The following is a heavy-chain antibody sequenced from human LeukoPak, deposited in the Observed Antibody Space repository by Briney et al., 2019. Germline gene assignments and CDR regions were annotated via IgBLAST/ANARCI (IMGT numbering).Heavy chain of an antibody. D-gene: IGHD3-9*01. J-gene: IGHJ4*02. CDR3: ASSISNYFDY. Sequence: SQTLSLTCAISGDSVSSNSATWNGIRQSPSRGLEWLGRTYYRSKWYNDYAMSVQSRITINPDTSKNQFSLQLNSVTPEDTAVYYCASSISNYFDYWGQGTLVTVSS. V-gene: IGHV6-1*01. CDR1: GDSVSSNSAT. CDR2: TYYRSKWYN.